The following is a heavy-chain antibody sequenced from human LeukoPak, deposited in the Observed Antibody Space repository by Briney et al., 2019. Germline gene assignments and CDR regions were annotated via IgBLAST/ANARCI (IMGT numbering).Heavy chain of an antibody. D-gene: IGHD3-22*01. CDR1: GFTFSNAW. Sequence: GGSLRLSCAASGFTFSNAWMSWVRQAPGKGLEWVGRIKSKTDGGTTDYAAPVKGRFTIPRDDSKNTLYLQMNSLKTEDTAVYYCTTDIPYCYDSSGFDYWGQGTLVTVSS. CDR2: IKSKTDGGTT. V-gene: IGHV3-15*01. CDR3: TTDIPYCYDSSGFDY. J-gene: IGHJ4*02.